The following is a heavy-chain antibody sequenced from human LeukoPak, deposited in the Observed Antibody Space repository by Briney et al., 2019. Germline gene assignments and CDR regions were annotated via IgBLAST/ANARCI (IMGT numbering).Heavy chain of an antibody. CDR3: ARHRLGGLDY. J-gene: IGHJ4*02. D-gene: IGHD3-16*01. CDR1: GFTFSTYW. Sequence: GGSLRLSCAASGFTFSTYWMNWVRQAPGKGLVWVSRISSDGISTNYADTVKGRFTISRDNAKNTLYLQMNSLRVEDTAVYYCARHRLGGLDYWGQGALVTVSS. V-gene: IGHV3-74*01. CDR2: ISSDGIST.